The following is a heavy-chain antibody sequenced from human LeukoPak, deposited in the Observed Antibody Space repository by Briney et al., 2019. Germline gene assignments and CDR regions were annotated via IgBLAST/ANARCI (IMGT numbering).Heavy chain of an antibody. CDR2: ISGSGGST. Sequence: GGSLRLSCAASGFTFSSYAMSWVRQAPGKGLEWVSAISGSGGSTYYADSVKGRFTISRDNSKNTLYLQMSSLRAEDTAVYYCAKAISSWYYYGMNVWGKGTTVTVSS. CDR1: GFTFSSYA. CDR3: AKAISSWYYYGMNV. D-gene: IGHD6-13*01. V-gene: IGHV3-23*01. J-gene: IGHJ6*04.